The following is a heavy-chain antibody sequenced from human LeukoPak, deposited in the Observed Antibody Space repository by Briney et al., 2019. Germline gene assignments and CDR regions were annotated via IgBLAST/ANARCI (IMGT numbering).Heavy chain of an antibody. CDR1: GFTFSSYA. CDR3: AKAYGDYVISVIDS. D-gene: IGHD4-17*01. J-gene: IGHJ4*02. Sequence: GGSLRLSCAASGFTFSSYAVSWVRQAPGKGLEWVSVISGSGGSTYYADSVKGRFTISRDNSKNTLYLQMNSLRVEDTAVYYCAKAYGDYVISVIDSWGQGTRVTVSS. CDR2: ISGSGGST. V-gene: IGHV3-23*01.